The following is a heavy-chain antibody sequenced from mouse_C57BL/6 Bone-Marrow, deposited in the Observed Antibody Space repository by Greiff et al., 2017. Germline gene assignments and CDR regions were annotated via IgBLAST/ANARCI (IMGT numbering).Heavy chain of an antibody. J-gene: IGHJ4*01. CDR2: IYPGDGDT. CDR3: ARGRGSRAMDY. Sequence: QVQLQQSGPELVKPGASVKISCKASGYAFSSSWMNWVKQRPGKGLEWIGRIYPGDGDTNYNGKFKGKATLTADNSSSTAYMQLSSLTSEASAVYLCARGRGSRAMDYWGQGTSVTVS. CDR1: GYAFSSSW. D-gene: IGHD1-1*01. V-gene: IGHV1-82*01.